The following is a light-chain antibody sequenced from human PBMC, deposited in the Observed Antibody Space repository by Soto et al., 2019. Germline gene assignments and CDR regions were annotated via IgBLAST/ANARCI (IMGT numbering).Light chain of an antibody. Sequence: DIQLTQSPSFLSASVGDRVTITCRASQGISSYLAWYQQKPGKAPKLLIYAASTLQSGVPSRFSGSGSGTEFTPTISSLQPEDFATYYCQQLNSYPPWTFGQGTKVDIK. V-gene: IGKV1-9*01. CDR2: AAS. CDR1: QGISSY. CDR3: QQLNSYPPWT. J-gene: IGKJ1*01.